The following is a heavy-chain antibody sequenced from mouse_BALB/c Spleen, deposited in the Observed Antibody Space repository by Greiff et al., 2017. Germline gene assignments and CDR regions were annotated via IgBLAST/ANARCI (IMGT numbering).Heavy chain of an antibody. V-gene: IGHV1-7*01. Sequence: QVQLQQSGAELAKPGASVKMSCKASGYTFTSYWMHWVKQRPGQGLEWIGYINPSTGYTEYNQKFKDKATLTADKSSSTAYMQLSSLTSEDSAVYYCARDWEGYWGQGTSVTVSS. D-gene: IGHD4-1*01. J-gene: IGHJ4*01. CDR1: GYTFTSYW. CDR2: INPSTGYT. CDR3: ARDWEGY.